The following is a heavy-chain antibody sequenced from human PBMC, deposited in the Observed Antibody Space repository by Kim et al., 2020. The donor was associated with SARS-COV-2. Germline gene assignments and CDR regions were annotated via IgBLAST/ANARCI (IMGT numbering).Heavy chain of an antibody. J-gene: IGHJ5*02. CDR3: ARVSPGYSGYEWVFSSFPNWFDP. D-gene: IGHD5-12*01. V-gene: IGHV4-31*03. Sequence: SETLSLTCTVSGGSISSGGYYWSWIRQHPGKGLEWIGYIYYSGSTYYNPSLKSRVTISVDTSKNQFSLKLSSVTAADTAVYYCARVSPGYSGYEWVFSSFPNWFDPWGQGTLVTVSS. CDR2: IYYSGST. CDR1: GGSISSGGYY.